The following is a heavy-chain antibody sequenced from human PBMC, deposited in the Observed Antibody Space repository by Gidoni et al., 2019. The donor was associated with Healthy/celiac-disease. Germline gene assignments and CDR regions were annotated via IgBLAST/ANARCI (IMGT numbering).Heavy chain of an antibody. Sequence: QVQLVQSGAEVKKPGASVKVSCKASGYTFTSYGISWVRQAPGQGLEWMGWISAYNGNTNYAQKLQGRVTMTTDTSTSTAYMELRSLRSDDTAVYYCARDYPPQGYSGSYYEGYYFDYWGQGTLVTVSS. V-gene: IGHV1-18*01. D-gene: IGHD1-26*01. CDR3: ARDYPPQGYSGSYYEGYYFDY. CDR1: GYTFTSYG. CDR2: ISAYNGNT. J-gene: IGHJ4*02.